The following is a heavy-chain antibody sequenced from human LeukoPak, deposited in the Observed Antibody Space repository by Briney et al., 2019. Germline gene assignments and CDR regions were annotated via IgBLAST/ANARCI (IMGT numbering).Heavy chain of an antibody. CDR1: GFTFASHA. Sequence: GGSLRLSCAASGFTFASHAMRWVRQAPGKGLEWVSAISGSGGSTYYADSVKGRFAISRDNSKNTLYLQMNSLRAEDTAVYYCAKGRVSSGWEVGYWGQGTLVTVSS. CDR3: AKGRVSSGWEVGY. J-gene: IGHJ4*02. V-gene: IGHV3-23*01. CDR2: ISGSGGST. D-gene: IGHD6-19*01.